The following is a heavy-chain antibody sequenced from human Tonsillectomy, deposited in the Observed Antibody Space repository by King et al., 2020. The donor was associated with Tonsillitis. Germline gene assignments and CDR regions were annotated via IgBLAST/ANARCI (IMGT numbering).Heavy chain of an antibody. J-gene: IGHJ6*02. CDR1: GFTFDDYA. D-gene: IGHD3-10*01. CDR2: ITWDGDTT. Sequence: EVQLVESGGVVVQPGGSLRLSCATSGFTFDDYAMNWVRQAPGKGLEWVALITWDGDTTYYADSVKGRFTISRDKSKNSLYLQMNSLRTEDTALYFCAKDSFGTVRGLFNYYYHYGMDVWGQGTTVTVSS. V-gene: IGHV3-43*01. CDR3: AKDSFGTVRGLFNYYYHYGMDV.